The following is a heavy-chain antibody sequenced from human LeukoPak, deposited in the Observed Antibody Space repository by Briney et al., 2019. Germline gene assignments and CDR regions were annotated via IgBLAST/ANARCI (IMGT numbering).Heavy chain of an antibody. CDR1: GGSISSYY. CDR2: IYYSGST. CDR3: ALGYCINGVCYGLDY. D-gene: IGHD2-8*01. V-gene: IGHV4-59*01. Sequence: PSETLSLTCTVSGGSISSYYWSWIRQPPGKELEWIGYIYYSGSTMYNPSLKSRVTISVDTSKKQFSLKLRSVTAADTAVYYCALGYCINGVCYGLDYWGQGTLVTVSS. J-gene: IGHJ4*02.